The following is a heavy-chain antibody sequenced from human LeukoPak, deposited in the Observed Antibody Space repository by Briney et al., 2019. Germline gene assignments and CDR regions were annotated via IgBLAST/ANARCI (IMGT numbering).Heavy chain of an antibody. Sequence: PETLSLTCTVSGGSISSSSYYWGWIRQPPGKGLEWIGSIFYTGTTYYNPSLQSRVTISVATSKNQFSLKLNSVTAADTAVYYCASIIVVTGRDYFDYWGQGTLVTVSS. D-gene: IGHD6-19*01. CDR1: GGSISSSSYY. V-gene: IGHV4-39*07. CDR3: ASIIVVTGRDYFDY. CDR2: IFYTGTT. J-gene: IGHJ4*02.